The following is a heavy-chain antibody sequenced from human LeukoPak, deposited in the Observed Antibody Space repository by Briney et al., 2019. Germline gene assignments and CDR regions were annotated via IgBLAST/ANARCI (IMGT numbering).Heavy chain of an antibody. Sequence: GGSLRLSCAASGFTFSSYWMSWVRQAPGKGLEWVANIKQDGSEKYYVDSVKGRFTISRDNAKNSLYLQMNSLRAEDTAVYYCAKDLGSIAAALPEEYYFDYWGQGTLVTVSS. CDR2: IKQDGSEK. J-gene: IGHJ4*02. D-gene: IGHD6-13*01. CDR1: GFTFSSYW. V-gene: IGHV3-7*01. CDR3: AKDLGSIAAALPEEYYFDY.